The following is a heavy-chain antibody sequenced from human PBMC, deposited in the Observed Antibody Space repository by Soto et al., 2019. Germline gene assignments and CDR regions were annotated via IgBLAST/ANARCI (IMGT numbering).Heavy chain of an antibody. CDR1: GGSISSGDYY. V-gene: IGHV4-30-4*01. Sequence: QVQLQESGPGLVKPSQTLSLTCTVSGGSISSGDYYWSWIRQPPGKGLEWIGYIYYSGSTYYNPSLKSRVTISVDTSKNQFSLKLSSVTAADTAVYYCARGILLHYYFYGMDVWGQGTTVTVSS. CDR2: IYYSGST. J-gene: IGHJ6*02. CDR3: ARGILLHYYFYGMDV.